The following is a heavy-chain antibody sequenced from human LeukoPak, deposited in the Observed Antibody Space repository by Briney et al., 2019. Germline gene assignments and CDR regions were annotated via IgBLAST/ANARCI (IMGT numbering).Heavy chain of an antibody. Sequence: GGSLRLSCAASGFTFSSYWMSWVRQAPGKGLEWVANIKQDGSEKYYVDSVKGRFTISRDNAKNSLYLQMNSLRAEDTAVYYCAGDRRYYDSSGYYYVGAFDIWGQGTMVTVSS. D-gene: IGHD3-22*01. CDR1: GFTFSSYW. J-gene: IGHJ3*02. CDR3: AGDRRYYDSSGYYYVGAFDI. V-gene: IGHV3-7*01. CDR2: IKQDGSEK.